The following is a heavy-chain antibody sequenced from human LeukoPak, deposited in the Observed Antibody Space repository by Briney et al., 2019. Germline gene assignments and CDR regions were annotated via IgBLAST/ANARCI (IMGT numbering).Heavy chain of an antibody. CDR2: INPSGGST. CDR3: AKDGAEIVGATAATLIT. V-gene: IGHV1-46*01. CDR1: GYTFTSYY. Sequence: ASVKVSCKASGYTFTSYYMHWVRQAPGQGLEWMGIINPSGGSTSYAQKFQGRVTMTRDTSTSTVYMELSSLRSEDTAVYYCAKDGAEIVGATAATLITWGQGTLVTVSS. J-gene: IGHJ5*02. D-gene: IGHD1-26*01.